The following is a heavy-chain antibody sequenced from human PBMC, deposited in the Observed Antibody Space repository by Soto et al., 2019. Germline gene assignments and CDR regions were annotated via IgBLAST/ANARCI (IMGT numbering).Heavy chain of an antibody. D-gene: IGHD6-13*01. CDR1: GFTFSSYG. Sequence: QVQLVESGGGVVQPGRSLRLSCAASGFTFSSYGMHWVRQAPGKGLEWVAVIWYDGSNKYYADSVKGRFTISRDNSKNTLYLQMKSLRAEDTAVYYCARGRSIAAAGLGGWFDPWGQGTLVTVSS. CDR3: ARGRSIAAAGLGGWFDP. J-gene: IGHJ5*02. V-gene: IGHV3-33*01. CDR2: IWYDGSNK.